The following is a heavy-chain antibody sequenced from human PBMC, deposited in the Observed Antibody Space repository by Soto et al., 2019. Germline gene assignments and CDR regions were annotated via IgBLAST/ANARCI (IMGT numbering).Heavy chain of an antibody. Sequence: QVQLVESGGGVVQPGRSLRLSCAASGFTFSSYGMHWVRQAPGKGLEWVAVIWYDGSNKYYADSVKGRFTISRDNSKNTLYLQMNSLRAEDTAVYYCARDTTGATSYWFDPWGQGTLVTVSS. CDR2: IWYDGSNK. CDR1: GFTFSSYG. V-gene: IGHV3-33*01. D-gene: IGHD4-17*01. J-gene: IGHJ5*02. CDR3: ARDTTGATSYWFDP.